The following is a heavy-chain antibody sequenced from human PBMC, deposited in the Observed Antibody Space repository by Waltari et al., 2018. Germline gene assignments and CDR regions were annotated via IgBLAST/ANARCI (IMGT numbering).Heavy chain of an antibody. CDR2: INHSGST. Sequence: QVQLQQWGAGLLKPSETLSLTCAVYGGSFSGYYWSWIRQPPGKGLEWIGEINHSGSTNYNPALKSRVTISVDTSKNQFSLKLSSVTAADTAVYYCARARITIFGVTNDAFDIWGQGTMVTVSS. J-gene: IGHJ3*02. CDR3: ARARITIFGVTNDAFDI. CDR1: GGSFSGYY. V-gene: IGHV4-34*01. D-gene: IGHD3-3*01.